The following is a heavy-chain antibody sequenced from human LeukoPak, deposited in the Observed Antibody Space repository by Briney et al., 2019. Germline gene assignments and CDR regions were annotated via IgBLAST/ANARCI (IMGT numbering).Heavy chain of an antibody. CDR3: ATGDRYYYDSSGYSR. D-gene: IGHD3-22*01. J-gene: IGHJ4*02. CDR2: SDPEDGET. V-gene: IGHV1-24*01. Sequence: AAVKVSCKVSGYTLTELSMHWVRQAPGKGLEWMGGSDPEDGETIYAQKFQGRVTMTEDTSTDIAYMELSSLRSEDTPVYYCATGDRYYYDSSGYSRWGQGTLVAVSS. CDR1: GYTLTELS.